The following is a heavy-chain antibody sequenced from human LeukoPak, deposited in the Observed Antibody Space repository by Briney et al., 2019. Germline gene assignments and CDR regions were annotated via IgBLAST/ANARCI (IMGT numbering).Heavy chain of an antibody. D-gene: IGHD1-26*01. J-gene: IGHJ4*02. Sequence: GGSLRLSCAASGFTFSSYGMNWVRQAPGKGLEWVSYISSSSNIMNYADSVKGRFTISRDNAKNTLFLQMNSLRAEDTAVYYCVRDGVGAPPFDYWGQGALVTVSS. CDR2: ISSSSNIM. CDR1: GFTFSSYG. CDR3: VRDGVGAPPFDY. V-gene: IGHV3-48*04.